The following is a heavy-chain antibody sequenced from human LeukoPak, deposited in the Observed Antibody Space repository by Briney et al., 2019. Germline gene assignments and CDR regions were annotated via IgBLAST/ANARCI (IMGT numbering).Heavy chain of an antibody. CDR1: GFTFSSYW. Sequence: GGSLRLSCAASGFTFSSYWMSWVRQAPGKGLVWVSHINSDGSITSYADSVKGRFTISRDNAKNTLYLQMNSLRAEDTAVYYCARDAVDTANAVWGQGTTVTVSS. CDR2: INSDGSIT. J-gene: IGHJ6*02. CDR3: ARDAVDTANAV. V-gene: IGHV3-74*01. D-gene: IGHD5-18*01.